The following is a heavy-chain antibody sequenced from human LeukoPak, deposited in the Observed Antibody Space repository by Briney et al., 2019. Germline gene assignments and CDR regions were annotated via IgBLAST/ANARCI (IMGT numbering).Heavy chain of an antibody. CDR1: GYTFTNYG. Sequence: GASVKVSCKASGYTFTNYGINWVRQAPGQGLEWMGWINPNSGGTNYAQKFQGRVTMTRDTSISTAYMELSRLRSDDTAVYYCATASLYSSSWFVSYYYYYMDVWGKGTTVTVSS. D-gene: IGHD6-13*01. CDR3: ATASLYSSSWFVSYYYYYMDV. V-gene: IGHV1-2*02. J-gene: IGHJ6*03. CDR2: INPNSGGT.